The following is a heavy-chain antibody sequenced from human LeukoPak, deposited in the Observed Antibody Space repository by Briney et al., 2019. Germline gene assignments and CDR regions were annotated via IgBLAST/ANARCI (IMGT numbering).Heavy chain of an antibody. CDR3: ARPRTNWERSYYFDY. D-gene: IGHD7-27*01. CDR2: IIPIFGTA. Sequence: ASVKVSCKASGGTFSSYAISWVRQAPGQGLEWMGGIIPIFGTANYAQKFQGRVTITADESTSTAYMELSSLRSEDTAVYYCARPRTNWERSYYFDYWGQGTLVTVSS. CDR1: GGTFSSYA. J-gene: IGHJ4*02. V-gene: IGHV1-69*13.